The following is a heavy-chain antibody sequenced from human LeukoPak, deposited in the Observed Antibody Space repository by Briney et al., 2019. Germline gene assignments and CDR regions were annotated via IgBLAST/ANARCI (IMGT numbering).Heavy chain of an antibody. D-gene: IGHD3-10*01. CDR2: IDHSGST. Sequence: RASETLSLTCTVSGGSISSYYWSWFRQPPGKGLEWIGEIDHSGSTNYSPSLKSRVTISIDASKNQFSLRLTSVTAADTAVYYCARRPPYGSGTYSLNYSYNYYIDVWGKGTTVTVSS. J-gene: IGHJ6*03. CDR1: GGSISSYY. V-gene: IGHV4-34*01. CDR3: ARRPPYGSGTYSLNYSYNYYIDV.